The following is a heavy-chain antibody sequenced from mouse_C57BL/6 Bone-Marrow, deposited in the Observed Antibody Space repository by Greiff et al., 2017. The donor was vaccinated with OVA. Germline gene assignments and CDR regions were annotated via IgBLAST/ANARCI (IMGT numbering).Heavy chain of an antibody. D-gene: IGHD1-1*01. CDR1: GYSITSGYY. Sequence: VQLKESGPGLVKPSQSLSLTCSVTGYSITSGYYWNWIRQFPGNKLEWMGYISYDGSNNYNPSLKNRISITRDTSKNQFFLKLNSVTTEDTATYYCARATVAHWYFDVWGTGTTVTVSS. CDR3: ARATVAHWYFDV. CDR2: ISYDGSN. V-gene: IGHV3-6*01. J-gene: IGHJ1*03.